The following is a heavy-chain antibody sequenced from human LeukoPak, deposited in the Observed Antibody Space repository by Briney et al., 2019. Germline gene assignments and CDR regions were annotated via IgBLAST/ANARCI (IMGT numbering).Heavy chain of an antibody. CDR1: GFTFSDYY. V-gene: IGHV3-11*01. CDR3: ASTTPDSLPVFDY. D-gene: IGHD1-26*01. Sequence: PGGSLRLSCAASGFTFSDYYMSWIRQAPGKGLEWVSYISSSGSTIYYADSVKGRFTISRDNAKNSLYLQMNSLRAEDTAVYYCASTTPDSLPVFDYWGQGTLVTVSS. CDR2: ISSSGSTI. J-gene: IGHJ4*02.